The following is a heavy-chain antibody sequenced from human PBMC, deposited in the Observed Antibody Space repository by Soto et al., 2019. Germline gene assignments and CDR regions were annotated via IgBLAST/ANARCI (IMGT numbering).Heavy chain of an antibody. CDR2: INPNSGNI. CDR1: GNTFTSYD. CDR3: ARGRTSGSYYLLDY. V-gene: IGHV1-8*01. Sequence: ASVKVSCKASGNTFTSYDINWVRQATGHGLEWMGWINPNSGNIGYAQKFQGRVTMTRDTAIRTAYMEVSRLRSDDTAVYYCARGRTSGSYYLLDYWGQGTLVTVSS. J-gene: IGHJ4*02. D-gene: IGHD3-10*01.